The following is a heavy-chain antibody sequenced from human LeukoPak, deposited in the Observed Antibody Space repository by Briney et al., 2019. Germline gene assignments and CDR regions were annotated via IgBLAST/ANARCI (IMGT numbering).Heavy chain of an antibody. Sequence: ASVKVSCKASGYTFTSYYMHWVRQAPGQGLEWMGIINPSGGSTSYAQKFQGRVTMTRDTSTSTVYMELSRLRSDDTAAYYCALNRRGIAAAGTDGEYYFDYWGQGTLVTVSS. CDR2: INPSGGST. J-gene: IGHJ4*02. CDR1: GYTFTSYY. D-gene: IGHD6-13*01. CDR3: ALNRRGIAAAGTDGEYYFDY. V-gene: IGHV1-46*01.